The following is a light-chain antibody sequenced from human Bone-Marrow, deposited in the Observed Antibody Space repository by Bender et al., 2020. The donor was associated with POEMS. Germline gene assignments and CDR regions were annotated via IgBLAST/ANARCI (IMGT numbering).Light chain of an antibody. Sequence: SNELTQPPSVSVFPGQTARITCSGDSLANQFVYWYQQKSGQAPVLLIFKDCERPSGIPERFSASSSGTTVTLTISGVQATDAEYYYCQSSDTSVTFRVIGRGTKVTV. V-gene: IGLV3-25*03. CDR2: KDC. J-gene: IGLJ3*02. CDR3: QSSDTSVTFRV. CDR1: SLANQF.